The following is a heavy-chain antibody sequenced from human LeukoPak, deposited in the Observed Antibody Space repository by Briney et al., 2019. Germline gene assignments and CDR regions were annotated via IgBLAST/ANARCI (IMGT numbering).Heavy chain of an antibody. V-gene: IGHV3-30*18. D-gene: IGHD1-26*01. J-gene: IGHJ4*02. CDR3: AKDGQPWELWSYFDY. Sequence: GGALRLSCAASGFTFSSYGMHWVRQAPGKGLEWVAVISYDGSNKYYADSVKGRFTISRDNSKNKLYLQMNSLRAEDTAVYYCAKDGQPWELWSYFDYWGQGTLVTVSS. CDR2: ISYDGSNK. CDR1: GFTFSSYG.